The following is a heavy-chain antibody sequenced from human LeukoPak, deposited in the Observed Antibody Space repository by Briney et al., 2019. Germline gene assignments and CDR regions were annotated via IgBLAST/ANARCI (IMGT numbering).Heavy chain of an antibody. J-gene: IGHJ4*02. CDR3: ATSRTFDY. CDR2: LNIDGSNT. V-gene: IGHV3-74*01. CDR1: GCTLSSYW. Sequence: GGSLRLSCAASGCTLSSYWMHWVRQAPGKGLVWVSHLNIDGSNTRYADSVKGRFTISRDNAENTLYLQMNSLRVDDTAVYYCATSRTFDYWGQGTLVTVSS.